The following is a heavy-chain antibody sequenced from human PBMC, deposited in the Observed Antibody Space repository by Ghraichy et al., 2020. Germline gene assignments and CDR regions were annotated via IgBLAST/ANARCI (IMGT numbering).Heavy chain of an antibody. CDR2: IYYSGST. V-gene: IGHV4-39*01. CDR3: ARHGPVYYYYYYMDV. Sequence: ESLNISCTVSGGSISSSSYYWGWIRQPPGKGLEWIGSIYYSGSTYYNPSLKSRVTISVDTSKNQFSLKLSSVTAADTAVYYCARHGPVYYYYYYMDVWGKGTTVTVSS. J-gene: IGHJ6*03. D-gene: IGHD3/OR15-3a*01. CDR1: GGSISSSSYY.